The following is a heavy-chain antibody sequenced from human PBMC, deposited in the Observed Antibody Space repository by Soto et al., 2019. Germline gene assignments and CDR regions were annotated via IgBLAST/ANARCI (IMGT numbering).Heavy chain of an antibody. V-gene: IGHV4-34*01. CDR3: ARGFRRVAWLDY. Sequence: QVQLQQWGAGLLKPSETLSLTCAVYGGSFSGYYWSWIRQPPGKGLEWIGEINHSGSTNYNPSLKSRVTISVDTSKNQFSLKLSSVTAADTAVYYCARGFRRVAWLDYWGQGTLVTVSS. J-gene: IGHJ4*02. CDR2: INHSGST. CDR1: GGSFSGYY. D-gene: IGHD3-3*01.